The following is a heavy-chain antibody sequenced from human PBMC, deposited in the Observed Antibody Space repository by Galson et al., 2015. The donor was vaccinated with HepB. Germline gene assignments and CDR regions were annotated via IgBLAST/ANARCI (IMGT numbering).Heavy chain of an antibody. CDR3: ARGKVGSSSSWYGDWFDP. V-gene: IGHV4-34*01. CDR1: GGSFSGYY. CDR2: INHSGST. J-gene: IGHJ5*02. D-gene: IGHD6-13*01. Sequence: TLSLTCAVYGGSFSGYYWSWIRQPPGKGLEWIGEINHSGSTNYNPSLKSRVTISVDTSKNQFSLKLSSVTAADTAVYYCARGKVGSSSSWYGDWFDPWGQGTLVTVSS.